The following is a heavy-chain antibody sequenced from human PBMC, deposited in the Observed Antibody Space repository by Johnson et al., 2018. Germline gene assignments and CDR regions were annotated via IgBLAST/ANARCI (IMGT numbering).Heavy chain of an antibody. Sequence: QVQLVQSGGGVVQPGRSLTLSCAASGFAFSNYGMHWVRQAPGKGLEWVAILSYDESDKYYADSVKGRFTISRDNSKNTLFLQMNSLRAEDTALYYCARDIVGAISYYYGMDVWGQGTTVTVSS. V-gene: IGHV3-30*03. CDR1: GFAFSNYG. J-gene: IGHJ6*02. CDR3: ARDIVGAISYYYGMDV. CDR2: LSYDESDK. D-gene: IGHD1-26*01.